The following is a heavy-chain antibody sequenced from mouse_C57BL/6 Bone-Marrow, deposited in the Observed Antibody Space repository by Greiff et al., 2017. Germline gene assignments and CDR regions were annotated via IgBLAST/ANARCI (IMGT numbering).Heavy chain of an antibody. J-gene: IGHJ2*01. D-gene: IGHD1-1*02. V-gene: IGHV1-50*01. CDR3: ARYGPILLDY. Sequence: QVQLQQPGAELVKPGASVKLSCKASGYTFTSYWMQWVKQRPGQGLEWIGEIDPSDSYTNYNQKFKGKATLTVDPSSCTAYMQLSSLTSEDSSVYYCARYGPILLDYWGQGTTLTVSS. CDR2: IDPSDSYT. CDR1: GYTFTSYW.